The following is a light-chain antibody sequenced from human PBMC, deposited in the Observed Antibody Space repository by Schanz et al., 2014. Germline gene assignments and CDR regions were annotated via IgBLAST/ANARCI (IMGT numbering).Light chain of an antibody. CDR3: SSYTSNSTPVV. CDR1: SSDVGAYDY. CDR2: EVN. Sequence: QSALNQPPSASGSPGQSVTISCTGTSSDVGAYDYVSWYQQHPGKVPKLIIYEVNKRPSGVPDRFSGSKSGNTASLTVSGLQADDEADYYCSSYTSNSTPVVFGGGTKLTVL. J-gene: IGLJ2*01. V-gene: IGLV2-8*01.